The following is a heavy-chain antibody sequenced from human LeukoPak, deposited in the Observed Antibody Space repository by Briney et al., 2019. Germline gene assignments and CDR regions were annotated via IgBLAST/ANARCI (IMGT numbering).Heavy chain of an antibody. Sequence: GASVKVSCKASGYTFTGYYMHWVRQAPGQGLEWMGWINPNSGGTNYAQKFQGRVTMTRDTSISTAYMELSRLRSDDTAVYYCAGDMITFGGVIGPFDYGGQGPLVTVSP. J-gene: IGHJ4*02. CDR3: AGDMITFGGVIGPFDY. D-gene: IGHD3-16*02. CDR1: GYTFTGYY. V-gene: IGHV1-2*02. CDR2: INPNSGGT.